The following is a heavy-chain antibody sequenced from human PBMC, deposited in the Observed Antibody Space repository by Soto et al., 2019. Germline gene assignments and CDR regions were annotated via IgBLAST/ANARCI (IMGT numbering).Heavy chain of an antibody. D-gene: IGHD5-12*01. J-gene: IGHJ4*02. CDR2: SNTYNGNT. CDR1: GYTFINYA. CDR3: AKSTRGGMATD. Sequence: QVQLVQSGPEVKKPGASVKVSCKASGYTFINYAITWVRQAPGQGLEWVGWSNTYNGNTNHAENLQGRATTTTDTSTNTAYMAVTGLRSEDPAVYYGAKSTRGGMATDWGQGSRVTVSS. V-gene: IGHV1-18*01.